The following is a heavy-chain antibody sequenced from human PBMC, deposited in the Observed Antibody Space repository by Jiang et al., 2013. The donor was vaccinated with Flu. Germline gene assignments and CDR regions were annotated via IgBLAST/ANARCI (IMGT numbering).Heavy chain of an antibody. CDR2: ISGSGGST. CDR1: GFTFSSYA. J-gene: IGHJ3*02. CDR3: AKDALPSDAFDI. V-gene: IGHV3-23*01. Sequence: AASGFTFSSYAMRLGPPGSREGGWEWVSAISGSGGSTYYADSVKGRFTISRDNSKNTLYLQMNSLRAEDTAVYYCAKDALPSDAFDIWGQGTMVTVSS.